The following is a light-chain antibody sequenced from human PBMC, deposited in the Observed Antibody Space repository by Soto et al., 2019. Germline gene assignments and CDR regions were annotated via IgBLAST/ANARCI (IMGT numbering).Light chain of an antibody. CDR2: AAS. J-gene: IGKJ2*01. Sequence: DIQMTQSPSSLSASVGDSVTITCRASQTINSDLNWYQQKPGRAPKLLIYAASSLQGGVPSRFSGSGSGTDFTLTISSLQTEDFATYYCHQSYSMPNTFGQGTKLEIK. V-gene: IGKV1-39*01. CDR3: HQSYSMPNT. CDR1: QTINSD.